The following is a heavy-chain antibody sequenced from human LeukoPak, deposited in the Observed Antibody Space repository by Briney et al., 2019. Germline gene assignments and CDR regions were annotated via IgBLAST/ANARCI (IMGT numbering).Heavy chain of an antibody. Sequence: ASVKDSCKASGYTFTRYGISWVRQAPGQGLEWMGWLSAYNGNTHYAQKLQGRVTMTTDTSTRTAYMELRSLRSDDTAGYYCAVINWNYGGSLNFFDYWGQGTLVTVSS. D-gene: IGHD1-7*01. CDR1: GYTFTRYG. CDR2: LSAYNGNT. J-gene: IGHJ4*02. CDR3: AVINWNYGGSLNFFDY. V-gene: IGHV1-18*01.